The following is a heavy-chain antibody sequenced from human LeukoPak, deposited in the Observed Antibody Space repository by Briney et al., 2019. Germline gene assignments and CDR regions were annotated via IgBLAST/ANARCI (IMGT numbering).Heavy chain of an antibody. D-gene: IGHD3-9*01. V-gene: IGHV3-23*01. CDR1: GFTFSSYA. Sequence: GGSLRLSCAASGFTFSSYAMSWVRQAPGKGLEWVSAISGSGYSTYYADSVKGRFTISRDNSRNTLYLQMNSLRAEDTAVYYCAKVYDILTGYYNYFDYWGQGTLVTVSS. CDR2: ISGSGYST. CDR3: AKVYDILTGYYNYFDY. J-gene: IGHJ4*02.